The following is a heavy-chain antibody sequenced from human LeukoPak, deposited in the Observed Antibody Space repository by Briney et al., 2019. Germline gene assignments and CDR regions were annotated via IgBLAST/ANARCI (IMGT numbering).Heavy chain of an antibody. CDR3: ARIHKRLITYYYYYMDV. Sequence: GGSLRLPCAASGFTFSSYSMNWVRQAPGKGLEWVSYISSSSSTIYYADSVKGRFTISRDNAKNSLYLQMNSLRAEDTAVYYCARIHKRLITYYYYYMDVWGKGTTVTVSS. CDR2: ISSSSSTI. CDR1: GFTFSSYS. D-gene: IGHD1-20*01. V-gene: IGHV3-48*01. J-gene: IGHJ6*03.